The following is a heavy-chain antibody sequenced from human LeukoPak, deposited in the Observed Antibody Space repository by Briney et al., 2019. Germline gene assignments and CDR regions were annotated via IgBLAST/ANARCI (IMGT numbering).Heavy chain of an antibody. D-gene: IGHD6-19*01. CDR1: GDSVSSNSAP. J-gene: IGHJ4*02. CDR2: TYYRSKWYN. Sequence: SQTLSLTCAISGDSVSSNSAPWNWIRQSPSRGLEWLGRTYYRSKWYNDYAVSVKSRITINPDTSKNQFSLQLNSVTPEDTAVYYCARGRYSSGWYFDYWGQGSLVTVSS. CDR3: ARGRYSSGWYFDY. V-gene: IGHV6-1*01.